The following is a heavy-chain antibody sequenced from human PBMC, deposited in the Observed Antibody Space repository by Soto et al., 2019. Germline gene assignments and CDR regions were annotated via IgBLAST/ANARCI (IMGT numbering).Heavy chain of an antibody. CDR2: IQSGGTT. Sequence: GGSLRLSCAASGFTVSSKYMTWVRQAPGKGLEWVSLIQSGGTTYYADSVKGRFTISRDTSENTLHLQMDSLRVEDTAVYYCARDDVLCDGGRCYGIPLDVWVKGTTVTVS. J-gene: IGHJ6*03. D-gene: IGHD2-15*01. V-gene: IGHV3-66*01. CDR3: ARDDVLCDGGRCYGIPLDV. CDR1: GFTVSSKY.